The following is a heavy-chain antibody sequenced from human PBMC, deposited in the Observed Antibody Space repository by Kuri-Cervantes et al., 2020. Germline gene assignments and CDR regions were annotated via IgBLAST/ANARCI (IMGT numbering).Heavy chain of an antibody. V-gene: IGHV4-59*01. CDR2: IYYSGST. CDR3: ARDDYDYYYVDV. Sequence: SETLSLTCTVSGGSISSYYWSWIRQPPGKGLEWIGYIYYSGSTNYNPSLKSRVTISVDTSKNQFSLKLSSVTAADTAVYYCARDDYDYYYVDVWGKGTTVTVSS. CDR1: GGSISSYY. J-gene: IGHJ6*03.